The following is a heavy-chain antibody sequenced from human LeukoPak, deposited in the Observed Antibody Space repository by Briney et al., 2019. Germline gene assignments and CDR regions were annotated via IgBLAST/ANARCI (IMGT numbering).Heavy chain of an antibody. CDR1: GGSFSGYY. V-gene: IGHV4-34*01. J-gene: IGHJ4*02. Sequence: KSSETLSLTCAVYGGSFSGYYWSWIRQPPGKGLEWIGEINHSGSTNYNPSLKSRVTMSVDTSKNQFSLKLSSVTAVDTAVYYCARTDSYGYVHDYWGQGTLVTVSS. D-gene: IGHD5-18*01. CDR3: ARTDSYGYVHDY. CDR2: INHSGST.